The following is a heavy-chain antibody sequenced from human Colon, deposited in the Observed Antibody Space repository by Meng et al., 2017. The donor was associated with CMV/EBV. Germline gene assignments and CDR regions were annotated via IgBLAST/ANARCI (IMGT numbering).Heavy chain of an antibody. Sequence: GESLKISCAVSGFTFSGSAVHWVRQAPGKGLEWVAVIWYDGSNKYYADSVKGRFTISRDNSKNTLYLQMNSLRAEDTAVYYCAKGWGSTSFYGMDVWGQGTTVTVSS. CDR1: GFTFSGSA. D-gene: IGHD2-2*01. J-gene: IGHJ6*02. CDR3: AKGWGSTSFYGMDV. CDR2: IWYDGSNK. V-gene: IGHV3-33*06.